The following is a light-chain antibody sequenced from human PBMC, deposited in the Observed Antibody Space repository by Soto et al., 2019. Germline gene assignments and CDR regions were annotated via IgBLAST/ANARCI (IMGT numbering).Light chain of an antibody. J-gene: IGLJ1*01. CDR2: RDA. V-gene: IGLV3-9*01. CDR3: SSYSGTNNYV. Sequence: SYELTQPLSVSVVLGQTARITCGGDNIGSKNVHWYQQKPGQAPILVIYRDANRPSGIPDRFSGSKSGNTASLTVSGLQAEDEADYYCSSYSGTNNYVFGTGTKLTVL. CDR1: NIGSKN.